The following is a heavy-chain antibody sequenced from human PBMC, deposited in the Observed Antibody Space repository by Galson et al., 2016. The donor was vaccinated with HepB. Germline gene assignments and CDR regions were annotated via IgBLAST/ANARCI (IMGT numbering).Heavy chain of an antibody. Sequence: SLRLSCAASGFTFSNHVMHWVRQAPGKGLEHVAAISGNGDEIYYGNSVKGRFTISRDNSKNTLYLQMGSLRADDMALYYCAREWHRFCAFDIWGQGTMVTVSS. CDR3: AREWHRFCAFDI. CDR2: ISGNGDEI. J-gene: IGHJ3*02. CDR1: GFTFSNHV. D-gene: IGHD5-12*01. V-gene: IGHV3-64*01.